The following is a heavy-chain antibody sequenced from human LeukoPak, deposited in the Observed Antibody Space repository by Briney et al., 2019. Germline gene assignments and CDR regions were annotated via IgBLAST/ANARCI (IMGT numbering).Heavy chain of an antibody. D-gene: IGHD3-9*01. V-gene: IGHV3-11*01. CDR1: GFTFSDYY. J-gene: IGHJ6*02. CDR3: ARMPYYDILTGYPLSYYGMDV. CDR2: ISSSDKTT. Sequence: GGSLRLSCAASGFTFSDYYMSWIRQAPGKGLEWVSYISSSDKTTYYADSVKGRFTISRDNAKNSLYLQMDSLRAEDTAVYYCARMPYYDILTGYPLSYYGMDVWGQGTTVTVSS.